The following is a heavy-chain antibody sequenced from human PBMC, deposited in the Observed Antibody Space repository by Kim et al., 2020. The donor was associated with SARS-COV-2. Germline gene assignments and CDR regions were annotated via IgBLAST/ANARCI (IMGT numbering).Heavy chain of an antibody. V-gene: IGHV4-34*01. Sequence: YNPTLMTLVTISVDTSKQQFAQELSSVTAADTAVYYCASQPRTSYYGMDVWGQGTTVTVSS. J-gene: IGHJ6*02. CDR3: ASQPRTSYYGMDV.